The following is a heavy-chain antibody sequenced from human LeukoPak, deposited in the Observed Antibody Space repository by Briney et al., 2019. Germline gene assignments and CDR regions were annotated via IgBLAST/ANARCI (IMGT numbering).Heavy chain of an antibody. J-gene: IGHJ4*02. CDR3: ARAPITVAGSALWY. V-gene: IGHV1-46*01. CDR2: INPSGGST. Sequence: ASVKVSCKASGYTFTSYYMHWVRQAPGQGLEWMGIINPSGGSTSYAQKFQGRVAMTRDTSTSTAYMELRSLRSDDTAVYYCARAPITVAGSALWYWGQGTLVTVSS. D-gene: IGHD6-19*01. CDR1: GYTFTSYY.